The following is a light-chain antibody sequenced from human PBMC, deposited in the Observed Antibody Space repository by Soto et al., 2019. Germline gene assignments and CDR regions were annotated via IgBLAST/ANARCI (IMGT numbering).Light chain of an antibody. V-gene: IGLV2-8*01. CDR1: SSDVGSHNY. J-gene: IGLJ3*02. CDR3: SSTAGNNNLV. Sequence: QSVLTQSPSASGSPGQSVTISCTGTSSDVGSHNYVSWYQHHPGKAPKLMIYEVSKRPSGVPDRFSGSKSGNTASLTVSGLQAEDEAVYYCSSTAGNNNLVFGGGTKVTVL. CDR2: EVS.